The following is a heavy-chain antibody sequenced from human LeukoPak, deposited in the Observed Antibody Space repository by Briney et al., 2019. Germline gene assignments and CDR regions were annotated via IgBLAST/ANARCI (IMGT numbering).Heavy chain of an antibody. D-gene: IGHD2-2*01. CDR2: ISSSGSPI. CDR3: GRLCSSASPFDY. CDR1: GFTFSSYG. Sequence: GRSLRLSCAASGFTFSSYGMNWVRQAPGKGLEWVSYISSSGSPIYYSDSVKGRFTISRDNARNSLYLQLNSLRAEDTAVYYCGRLCSSASPFDYWGQGTLVTVSS. J-gene: IGHJ4*02. V-gene: IGHV3-48*04.